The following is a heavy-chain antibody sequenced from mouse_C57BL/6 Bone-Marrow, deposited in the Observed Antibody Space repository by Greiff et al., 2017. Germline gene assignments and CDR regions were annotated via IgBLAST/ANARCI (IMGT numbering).Heavy chain of an antibody. Sequence: VQLQQSGPELVKPGASVKISCKASGYSFTGYYMNWVKQSPEKSLEWIGEINPSTGGTTYNQKFKAKATLTVDKSSSTAYMQLKSLTSEDSAVYYCARKDGSGPYYFDDWGQGTTLTVSS. D-gene: IGHD1-1*01. J-gene: IGHJ2*01. CDR3: ARKDGSGPYYFDD. V-gene: IGHV1-42*01. CDR1: GYSFTGYY. CDR2: INPSTGGT.